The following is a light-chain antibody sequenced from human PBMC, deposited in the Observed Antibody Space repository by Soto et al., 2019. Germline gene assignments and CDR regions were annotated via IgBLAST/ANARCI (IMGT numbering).Light chain of an antibody. V-gene: IGLV2-8*01. Sequence: QSVLTQPPSASGSPGQSVTISCTGTSSDVGGHNYVSWYQQHPGKAPKLMIYEVSKRPSGAPDCFSGSNANITTSLTVSGLQAEDEADYHCSSYAGNNAYVFGTGTKVTVL. CDR2: EVS. J-gene: IGLJ1*01. CDR3: SSYAGNNAYV. CDR1: SSDVGGHNY.